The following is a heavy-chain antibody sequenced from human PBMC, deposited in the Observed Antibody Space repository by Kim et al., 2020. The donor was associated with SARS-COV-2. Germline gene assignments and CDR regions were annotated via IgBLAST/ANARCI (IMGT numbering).Heavy chain of an antibody. CDR3: ARGKSGIALY. Sequence: GTNYAQKFQGRVTMTRDTSISTAYMGLSRLRSDDTAVYYCARGKSGIALYWGQGTLVTVSS. CDR2: GT. D-gene: IGHD6-13*01. J-gene: IGHJ4*02. V-gene: IGHV1-2*02.